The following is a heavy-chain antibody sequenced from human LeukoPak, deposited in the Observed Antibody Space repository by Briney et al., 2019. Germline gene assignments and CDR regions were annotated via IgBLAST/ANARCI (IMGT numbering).Heavy chain of an antibody. CDR2: LNPSGGGS. J-gene: IGHJ6*02. CDR3: ASVYKHGMDV. CDR1: GYTVTSYY. D-gene: IGHD5-24*01. Sequence: ASVKVYCKASGYTVTSYYVHWVRQAPGQGLEWMGILNPSGGGSSYAQKFQGRATLTRATSTSTVYMELSSLRSEDTAVYYCASVYKHGMDVWGQGTTVIVSS. V-gene: IGHV1-46*01.